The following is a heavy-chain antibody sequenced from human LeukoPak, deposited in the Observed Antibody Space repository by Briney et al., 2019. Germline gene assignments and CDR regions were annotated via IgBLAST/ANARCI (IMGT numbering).Heavy chain of an antibody. J-gene: IGHJ4*02. V-gene: IGHV3-74*01. D-gene: IGHD3-10*01. Sequence: PGGSLRLSCAASGFTFSNYWMHWVRQAPGKGLVWVSRINNDGSSTTYADSVKGRFTISRDNSKNTLYLQMNSLRAEDTAVYYCAKESWFALFSFDYWGQGTLVTVSS. CDR1: GFTFSNYW. CDR3: AKESWFALFSFDY. CDR2: INNDGSST.